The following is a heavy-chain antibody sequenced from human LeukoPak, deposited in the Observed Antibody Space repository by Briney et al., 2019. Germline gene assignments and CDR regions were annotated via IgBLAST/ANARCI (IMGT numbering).Heavy chain of an antibody. V-gene: IGHV3-23*01. CDR1: GLTFSNYA. Sequence: PGGSLRLSCTASGLTFSNYATKWVRQAPGKGLEWVSSITRSGRGTYYADSVKGRFSVSRDNAQNTVFLHMNSLRADDTALYYCSKDPNGDYVGAFDMWGPGKMVTVSS. J-gene: IGHJ3*02. D-gene: IGHD4-17*01. CDR2: ITRSGRGT. CDR3: SKDPNGDYVGAFDM.